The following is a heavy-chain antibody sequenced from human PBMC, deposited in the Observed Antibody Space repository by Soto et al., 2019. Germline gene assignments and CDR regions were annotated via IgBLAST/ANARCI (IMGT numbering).Heavy chain of an antibody. CDR1: GGTFSSYG. CDR3: AREISGPQGGYNYGSPFDY. Sequence: QVQLVQSGAEVKKPGSSVKVSCKASGGTFSSYGINWVRQAPGQGLEWMGGIIPIFGTANYAQKFQGRVTITADESTSTAYMELSSLRSEDTAVYYCAREISGPQGGYNYGSPFDYWGQGTLVTVSS. CDR2: IIPIFGTA. V-gene: IGHV1-69*12. D-gene: IGHD5-18*01. J-gene: IGHJ4*02.